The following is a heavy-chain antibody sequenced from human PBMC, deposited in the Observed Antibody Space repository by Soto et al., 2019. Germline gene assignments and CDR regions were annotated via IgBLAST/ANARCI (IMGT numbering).Heavy chain of an antibody. CDR3: ARDELEEAMVYAKRGAFDI. V-gene: IGHV4-39*02. J-gene: IGHJ3*02. CDR2: IYYSGST. Sequence: SETLSLTCTVSGGSISSSSYYWGWIRQPPGKGLEWIGSIYYSGSTYYNPSLKSRVTISVDTSKNQFSLKLSSVTAADTAVYYCARDELEEAMVYAKRGAFDIWGQGTMVTVSS. CDR1: GGSISSSSYY. D-gene: IGHD2-8*01.